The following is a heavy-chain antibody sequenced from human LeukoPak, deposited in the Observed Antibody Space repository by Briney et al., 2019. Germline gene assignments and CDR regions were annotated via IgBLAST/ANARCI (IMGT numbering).Heavy chain of an antibody. Sequence: GESLKISCKGSAYSFTSYWIGWVRQMPGRGLEWMGIIYPDDSDTRYSPSFQGQVTISADKSISTAYLQWSSLKASDTAMYYCVRLYAGNSCHQWGQGTLVTVSS. D-gene: IGHD4-23*01. CDR2: IYPDDSDT. CDR3: VRLYAGNSCHQ. V-gene: IGHV5-51*01. J-gene: IGHJ1*01. CDR1: AYSFTSYW.